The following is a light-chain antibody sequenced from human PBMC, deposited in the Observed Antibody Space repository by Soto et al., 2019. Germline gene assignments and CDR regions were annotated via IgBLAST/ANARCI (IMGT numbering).Light chain of an antibody. CDR3: QQYYSTPTWT. Sequence: DIVMTNLQDTLAGFWAGGPPSTSSSSRGVFSTSTIKTSLAWYQQKPGQPPKLLIYWASTRESGVPDRFSGSGSGTDFTLTISSLQAEDVAIYYCQQYYSTPTWTFGQGTKVEIK. CDR2: WAS. V-gene: IGKV4-1*01. CDR1: RGVFSTSTIKTS. J-gene: IGKJ1*01.